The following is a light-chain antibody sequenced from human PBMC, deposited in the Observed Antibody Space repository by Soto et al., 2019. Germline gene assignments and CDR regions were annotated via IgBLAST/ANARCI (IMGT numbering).Light chain of an antibody. CDR1: QSATNY. J-gene: IGKJ4*01. V-gene: IGKV1-39*01. Sequence: DIQMTQSPSSLSASVGDRVTITCRASQSATNYLNWYQQKPGKAPKLLIYGTSSLQSGVPSRFSGSGSGTDFTLTISSLQPEDFATYYCQQSYSTPPVTFGGGTKVDIK. CDR2: GTS. CDR3: QQSYSTPPVT.